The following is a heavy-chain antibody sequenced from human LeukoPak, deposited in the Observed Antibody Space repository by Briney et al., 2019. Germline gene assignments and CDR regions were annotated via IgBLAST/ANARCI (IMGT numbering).Heavy chain of an antibody. J-gene: IGHJ4*02. V-gene: IGHV4-59*01. D-gene: IGHD5-18*01. CDR2: IYYSGST. Sequence: SETLSLTCTVSGGSISSYYWSRIRQPPGKGLEWIGYIYYSGSTNYNPSLKSRVTISVDTSKNQFSLKLSSVTAADTAVYYCARTQRIQLWSYYFDYWGQGTLVTVSS. CDR3: ARTQRIQLWSYYFDY. CDR1: GGSISSYY.